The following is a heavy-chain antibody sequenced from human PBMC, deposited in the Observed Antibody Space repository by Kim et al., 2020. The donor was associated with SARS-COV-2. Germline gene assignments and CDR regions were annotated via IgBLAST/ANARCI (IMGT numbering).Heavy chain of an antibody. J-gene: IGHJ4*02. CDR3: ARGPDTYFDY. D-gene: IGHD3-9*01. V-gene: IGHV1-3*01. Sequence: KTKYSPKFQGRGTITRDTSATTAFMELSSLRSEDTAVYYCARGPDTYFDYWGQGTLVTVSS. CDR2: KT.